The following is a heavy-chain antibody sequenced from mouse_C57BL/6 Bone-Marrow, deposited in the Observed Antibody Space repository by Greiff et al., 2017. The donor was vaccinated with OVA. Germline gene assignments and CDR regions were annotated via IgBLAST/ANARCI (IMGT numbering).Heavy chain of an antibody. Sequence: EVKLQESGPGLVKPSQSLSLTCSVTGYSITSGYYWNWIRQFPGNKLEWMGYISYDGSNNYNPSLKNRISITRDTSKNQFFLKLNSVTTEDTATYYCARDHSLYYFDYWGQGTTLTVSS. J-gene: IGHJ2*01. CDR2: ISYDGSN. CDR1: GYSITSGYY. V-gene: IGHV3-6*01. CDR3: ARDHSLYYFDY.